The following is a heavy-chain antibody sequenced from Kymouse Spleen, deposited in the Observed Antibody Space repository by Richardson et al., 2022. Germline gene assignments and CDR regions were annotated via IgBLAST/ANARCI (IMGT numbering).Heavy chain of an antibody. CDR2: IYYSGST. Sequence: QVQLQESGPGLVKPSETLSLTCTVSGGSISSYYWSWIRQPPGKGLEWIGYIYYSGSTNYNPSLKSRVTISVDTSKNQFSLKLSSVTAADTAVYYCAAEGMVYAYGDYWGQGTLVTVSS. CDR1: GGSISSYY. CDR3: AAEGMVYAYGDY. J-gene: IGHJ4*02. D-gene: IGHD2-8*01. V-gene: IGHV4-59*01.